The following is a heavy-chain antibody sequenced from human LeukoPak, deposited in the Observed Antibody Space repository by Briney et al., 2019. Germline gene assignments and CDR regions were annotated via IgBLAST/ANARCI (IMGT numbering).Heavy chain of an antibody. CDR2: IYWDDDK. CDR3: AHPVYDILTGYYTKDY. Sequence: ESGPTLVKPPQTLTLTCTFSGFSLSTRGVGVGWIRQPPGKALEWLSLIYWDDDKRYSPSLKSRLTITKDTSKNQVVLTMTNMDPVDTATYYCAHPVYDILTGYYTKDYWGQGTLVTVSS. J-gene: IGHJ4*02. D-gene: IGHD3-9*01. CDR1: GFSLSTRGVG. V-gene: IGHV2-5*02.